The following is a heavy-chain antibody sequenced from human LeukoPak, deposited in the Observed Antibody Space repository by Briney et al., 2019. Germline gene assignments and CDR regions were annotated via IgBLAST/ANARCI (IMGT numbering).Heavy chain of an antibody. CDR1: GDSMSSYF. V-gene: IGHV4-59*01. CDR2: IYQTTT. CDR3: ARGVWSGTYDY. J-gene: IGHJ4*02. Sequence: PSETLSLTCTVSGDSMSSYFWTWVRQFPGKGLEWVGYIYQTTTTYNPSLKGRATISADMSQNQLSLKVTPVTAADTAVYYCARGVWSGTYDYWGQGTLVTVSS. D-gene: IGHD3/OR15-3a*01.